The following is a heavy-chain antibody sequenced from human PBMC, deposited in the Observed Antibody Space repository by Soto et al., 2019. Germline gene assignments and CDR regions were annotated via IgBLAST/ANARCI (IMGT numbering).Heavy chain of an antibody. D-gene: IGHD6-25*01. V-gene: IGHV4-59*01. J-gene: IGHJ5*02. CDR2: VYFSGNT. CDR1: GGSLSSNY. CDR3: GSVRPSGYVLS. Sequence: KASETLSLTCTVSGGSLSSNYWTWIRQSPGKGLEWIGYVYFSGNTNYNPSLKSRVSISIDTSKNQFSLRLASVTAADTAFYYCGSVRPSGYVLSWGQGTLVTVSS.